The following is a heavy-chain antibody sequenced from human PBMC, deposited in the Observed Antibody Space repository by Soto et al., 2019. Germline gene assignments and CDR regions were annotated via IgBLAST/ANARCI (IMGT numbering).Heavy chain of an antibody. CDR3: ARHRHPRGTVGATSPLDP. CDR1: GFSVSSNY. CDR2: HYSGGST. J-gene: IGHJ5*02. V-gene: IGHV3-53*01. D-gene: IGHD1-26*01. Sequence: PGGSLRLSCAISGFSVSSNYLSWVRQAPGKGLEWVSVHYSGGSTYYADSVQGRFTISRDKSNNTLYLQMRRVRAEDTAVYFCARHRHPRGTVGATSPLDPWGQGTHVTGPS.